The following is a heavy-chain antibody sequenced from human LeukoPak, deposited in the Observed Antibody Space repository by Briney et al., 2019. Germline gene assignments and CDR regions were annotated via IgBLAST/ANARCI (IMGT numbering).Heavy chain of an antibody. D-gene: IGHD3-3*01. V-gene: IGHV4-39*01. Sequence: SETLSLTCTVSGDSINNNNYYWGWIRQPPGKGLEWIGNIYYNGRTYYSPSLKSRGTISVDTSNNQFSLKLSSVTAADTALYYCTRHVWSGYYCFDHWGQGTLVTVSS. CDR1: GDSINNNNYY. CDR3: TRHVWSGYYCFDH. CDR2: IYYNGRT. J-gene: IGHJ4*02.